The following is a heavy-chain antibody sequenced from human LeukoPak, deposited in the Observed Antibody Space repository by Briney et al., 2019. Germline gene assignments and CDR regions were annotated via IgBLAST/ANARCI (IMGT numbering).Heavy chain of an antibody. J-gene: IGHJ4*02. V-gene: IGHV1-46*01. CDR2: INPSGGST. CDR1: GYTFTSYY. Sequence: ASVKVSCKASGYTFTSYYMHWVRQAPGQELEWMGIINPSGGSTSYAQKFQGRVTMTRDTSTSTVYMKLSSLRSEDTAVYYCARVGYSYDSSGYYGFDYWGQGTLVTVSS. D-gene: IGHD3-22*01. CDR3: ARVGYSYDSSGYYGFDY.